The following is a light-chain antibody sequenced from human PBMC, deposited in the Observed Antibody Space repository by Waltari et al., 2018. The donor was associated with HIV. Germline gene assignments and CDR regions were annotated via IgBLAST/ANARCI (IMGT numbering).Light chain of an antibody. CDR2: GAS. J-gene: IGKJ1*01. V-gene: IGKV3-20*01. CDR3: QQYHSSRT. CDR1: QSVGSSY. Sequence: EIVLTQSPGTLSLSPGERATLSCRASQSVGSSYLAWYQQKPGQAPRLLIYGASSRATGIPDRFSGSGSGTDFTLTISRLEPEDFAVYYCQQYHSSRTFGQGTKVEIK.